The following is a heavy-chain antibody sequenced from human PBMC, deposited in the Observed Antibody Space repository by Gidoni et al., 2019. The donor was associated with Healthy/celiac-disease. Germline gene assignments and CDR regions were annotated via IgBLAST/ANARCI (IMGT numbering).Heavy chain of an antibody. J-gene: IGHJ4*02. CDR3: AKDWLPGIWSGTFDY. CDR2: ISWNSGSI. Sequence: EVQLVESGGGLVQPGRSLRLSCAASGFTFDDYAMHWVRQAPGKGLEWVSGISWNSGSIGYADSVKGRFSISRDNAKNSLYLQMNSLRAEDTALYYCAKDWLPGIWSGTFDYWGQGTLVTVSS. CDR1: GFTFDDYA. D-gene: IGHD3-3*01. V-gene: IGHV3-9*01.